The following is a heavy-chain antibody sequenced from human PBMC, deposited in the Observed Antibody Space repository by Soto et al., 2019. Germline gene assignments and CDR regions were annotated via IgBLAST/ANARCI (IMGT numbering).Heavy chain of an antibody. V-gene: IGHV3-30-3*01. CDR2: ISYDGSNK. Sequence: QVQLVESGGGVVQPGRSLRISCAASGFTFSSYAMHWVRQAPGKGLEWVAVISYDGSNKYYADSVKGRFTISRDNSKNTLYLQMNSLRAEDTAVYYCERDYGDYPNYYGMDVWGQGTTVTVSS. CDR1: GFTFSSYA. CDR3: ERDYGDYPNYYGMDV. J-gene: IGHJ6*02. D-gene: IGHD4-17*01.